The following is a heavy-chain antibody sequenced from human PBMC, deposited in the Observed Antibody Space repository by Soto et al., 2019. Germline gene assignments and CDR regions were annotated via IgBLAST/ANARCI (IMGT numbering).Heavy chain of an antibody. CDR1: GFTVSSNY. CDR3: ARDLSRSWYRNYDGMDV. Sequence: EVQLVESGGGLVQPGGSLRLSCAASGFTVSSNYMSWVRQAPGKGLEWVSDIYSGGSTYHADSVKGRFTIFRDNSKKTLYLQKKSLRAEDTAVYYCARDLSRSWYRNYDGMDVWGQGTTVTVSS. D-gene: IGHD6-13*01. V-gene: IGHV3-66*01. J-gene: IGHJ6*02. CDR2: IYSGGST.